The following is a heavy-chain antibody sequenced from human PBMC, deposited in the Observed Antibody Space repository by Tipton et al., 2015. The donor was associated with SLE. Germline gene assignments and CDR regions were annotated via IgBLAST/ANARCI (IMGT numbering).Heavy chain of an antibody. J-gene: IGHJ4*02. D-gene: IGHD3-3*01. Sequence: LSLTCTVSGGSISSYYWSWIRQPPGKGLEWIGYIYYSGSTNYNPSLKSRVTISVDTSKNQFSLKLSSVTAADTAVYYCARSGDFWSGYFHWGQGTLVTVSS. V-gene: IGHV4-59*08. CDR3: ARSGDFWSGYFH. CDR2: IYYSGST. CDR1: GGSISSYY.